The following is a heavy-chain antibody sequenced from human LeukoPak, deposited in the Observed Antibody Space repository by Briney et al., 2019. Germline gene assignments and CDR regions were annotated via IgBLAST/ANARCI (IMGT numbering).Heavy chain of an antibody. CDR2: ISYDGSNK. CDR1: GFTFSSYG. V-gene: IGHV3-30*18. J-gene: IGHJ4*02. Sequence: PGGSLRLSCAASGFTFSSYGMHWVRQAPGKGLEWVAVISYDGSNKYYADSVKGRFTISRDNSKNTLYLQMNSLRAEDTAVYYCAKDDKDYYDSSGSFDYWGQGTLVTVSS. CDR3: AKDDKDYYDSSGSFDY. D-gene: IGHD3-22*01.